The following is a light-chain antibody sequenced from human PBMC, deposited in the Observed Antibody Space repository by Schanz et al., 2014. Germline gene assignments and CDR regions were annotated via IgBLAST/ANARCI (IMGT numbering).Light chain of an antibody. CDR3: QQYNSYTWT. CDR1: QGITSW. Sequence: DIQMTQSPSSLSASIGDRVTITCRASQGITSWLAWYQQKPGKAPKLLIYDASSLQTGVPSRFSGSGSGTDFTLTISSLQPDDFATYYCQQYNSYTWTFGQGTKVEIK. J-gene: IGKJ1*01. V-gene: IGKV1D-16*01. CDR2: DAS.